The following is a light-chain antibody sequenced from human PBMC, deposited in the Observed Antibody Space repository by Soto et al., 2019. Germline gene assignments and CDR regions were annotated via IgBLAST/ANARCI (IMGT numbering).Light chain of an antibody. CDR1: QSVSSN. J-gene: IGKJ2*01. CDR2: GAS. CDR3: QHYVNSPPYT. Sequence: MTQSPATLSVSPGERATLSCRASQSVSSNLAWYQQKPGQAPRLLIYGASTRASDIEGRFSGSGSGTDFTLTISRLEPEDFAVYYCQHYVNSPPYTFGQGTKVDI. V-gene: IGKV3D-15*01.